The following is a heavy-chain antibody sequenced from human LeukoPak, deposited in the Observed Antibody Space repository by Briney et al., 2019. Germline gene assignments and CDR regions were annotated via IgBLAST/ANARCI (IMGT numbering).Heavy chain of an antibody. J-gene: IGHJ4*02. D-gene: IGHD5-12*01. CDR3: ARVLLVATISLFDY. CDR2: IYHSGST. V-gene: IGHV4-4*02. Sequence: SETLSLTCAVSGGSISSSNWWSWVRQPPGKGLEWIGEIYHSGSTNYNPSLKSRVTISVDTSKNQFSLKLSSVTAADTAVYYCARVLLVATISLFDYWGQGTLVTVSS. CDR1: GGSISSSNW.